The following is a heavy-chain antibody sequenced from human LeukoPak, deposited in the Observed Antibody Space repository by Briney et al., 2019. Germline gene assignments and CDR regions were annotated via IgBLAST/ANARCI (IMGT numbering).Heavy chain of an antibody. J-gene: IGHJ3*02. Sequence: GGSLRLSCAVYGFTFSNYARSWVPKAPGKGLEWVSAISGSGGSTYYADSVKGRFTISRDNSKNTLKLKMNSLGAEYTAVYYCAKAYGYSYGGAFDIWGQGTMVTVSS. V-gene: IGHV3-23*01. CDR1: GFTFSNYA. CDR3: AKAYGYSYGGAFDI. D-gene: IGHD5-18*01. CDR2: ISGSGGST.